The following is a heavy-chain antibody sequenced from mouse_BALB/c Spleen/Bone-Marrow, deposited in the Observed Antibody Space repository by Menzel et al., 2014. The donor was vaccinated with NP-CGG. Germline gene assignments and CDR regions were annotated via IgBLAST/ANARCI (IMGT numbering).Heavy chain of an antibody. V-gene: IGHV2-6-7*01. CDR1: GLSLTGYG. Sequence: VKLVESGPGLVAPSQSLSITCTVSGLSLTGYGVNWVRQPPGKGLEWLGMIWGGGSTDYNSALKSRLSISKDNSKSQVFLKMNSLQTDDTARYYCAREPHYYAMDYWGQGTSVTVSS. CDR2: IWGGGST. CDR3: AREPHYYAMDY. J-gene: IGHJ4*01.